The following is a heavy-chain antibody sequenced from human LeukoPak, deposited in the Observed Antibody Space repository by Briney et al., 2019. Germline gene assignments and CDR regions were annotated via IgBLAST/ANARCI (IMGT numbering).Heavy chain of an antibody. CDR2: INSDGSTT. V-gene: IGHV3-74*01. Sequence: GGSLRLSCAASGFTFSSYWMHWVRQAPGKGLVWVSRINSDGSTTTYADSVKGRFTISRDNAKNTLYLQMNSLRADDTAVYYCVRNLDFWGDSEDYWGQGTLVTVSS. J-gene: IGHJ4*02. CDR1: GFTFSSYW. D-gene: IGHD3-3*01. CDR3: VRNLDFWGDSEDY.